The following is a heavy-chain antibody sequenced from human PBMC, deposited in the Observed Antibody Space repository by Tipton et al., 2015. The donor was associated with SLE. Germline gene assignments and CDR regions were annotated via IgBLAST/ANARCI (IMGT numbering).Heavy chain of an antibody. V-gene: IGHV3-21*01. Sequence: GSLRLSCTASGFTFGDYSVSWVRQAPGKGLEWVSSISSSSSYIYYADSVKGRFTISRDNAKNSLYLQMNSLRAEDTAVYYCARVTQDGDYTAGDYWGQGTLVTVSS. D-gene: IGHD4-17*01. CDR1: GFTFGDYS. CDR3: ARVTQDGDYTAGDY. CDR2: ISSSSSYI. J-gene: IGHJ4*02.